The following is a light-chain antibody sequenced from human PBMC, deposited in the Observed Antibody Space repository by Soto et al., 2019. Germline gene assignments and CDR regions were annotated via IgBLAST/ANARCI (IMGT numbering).Light chain of an antibody. Sequence: EIVLTQTPATLSVSPGERATLSCRASQSVSSNLAWYQQKPGQTPRLLIYGSSNRATGIPDRFSGSGSGTDFTLTINRLEPEDFGVYYCQQHNTSPWLFGQGTKVDIK. CDR2: GSS. CDR3: QQHNTSPWL. V-gene: IGKV3D-20*02. J-gene: IGKJ1*01. CDR1: QSVSSN.